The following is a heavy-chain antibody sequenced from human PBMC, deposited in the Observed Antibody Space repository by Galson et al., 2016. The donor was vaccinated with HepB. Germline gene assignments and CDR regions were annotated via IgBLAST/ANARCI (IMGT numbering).Heavy chain of an antibody. J-gene: IGHJ4*02. Sequence: SETLSLTCTVSDGSIRTHSWNWIRQPPGEGLEWIGYSFSSGATKYNPSLKSRVTLSVDTSKNQLSLKLDSVTAADTAVYYCARWGQRVSAVMKAFDSWGQGTLVIVSS. CDR1: DGSIRTHS. V-gene: IGHV4-59*11. CDR2: SFSSGAT. CDR3: ARWGQRVSAVMKAFDS. D-gene: IGHD2-21*01.